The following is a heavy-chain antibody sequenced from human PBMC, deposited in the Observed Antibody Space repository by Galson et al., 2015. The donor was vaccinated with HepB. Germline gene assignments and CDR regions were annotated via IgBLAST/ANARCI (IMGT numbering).Heavy chain of an antibody. J-gene: IGHJ4*02. CDR1: GFTFSYYA. D-gene: IGHD6-19*01. V-gene: IGHV3-23*01. CDR3: AKVFPEKTDGWYRQALYYFDS. CDR2: ITPSGDNT. Sequence: SLRLSCAASGFTFSYYAMSWVRQAPGKGLEWTSAITPSGDNTYSADSMKGRFTIPRDNSRNTLFLQLNSLRAGDTAIYFCAKVFPEKTDGWYRQALYYFDSWGQGTRVTVSS.